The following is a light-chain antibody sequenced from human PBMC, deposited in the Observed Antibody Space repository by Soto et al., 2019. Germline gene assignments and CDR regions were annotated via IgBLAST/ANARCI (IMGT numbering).Light chain of an antibody. CDR3: QQYYSTPVG. Sequence: DIVMTQSPDSLAVSLGERATINCKSSQSVLYSSNNKNYLAWYQQIPGQPPKLLIYWASTRESGVPDRFSGSGSGTDFTLTISSLQAEDVAVYYCQQYYSTPVGFGQGTKVESK. CDR1: QSVLYSSNNKNY. CDR2: WAS. V-gene: IGKV4-1*01. J-gene: IGKJ1*01.